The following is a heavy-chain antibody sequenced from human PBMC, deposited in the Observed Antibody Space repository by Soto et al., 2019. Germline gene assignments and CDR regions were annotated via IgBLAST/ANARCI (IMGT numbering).Heavy chain of an antibody. Sequence: SETLSLTCTVSGGSINTFYWSWVRQPAGKGLEWIGRIFSSGSTSFNPSLESRVAMSVDTSKNHFSLNWSSVTAADMAVFYCAREGSHRGYTFAHRRKLWSFDFWGQGALVTVSS. CDR1: GGSINTFY. J-gene: IGHJ4*02. D-gene: IGHD5-12*01. CDR3: AREGSHRGYTFAHRRKLWSFDF. V-gene: IGHV4-4*07. CDR2: IFSSGST.